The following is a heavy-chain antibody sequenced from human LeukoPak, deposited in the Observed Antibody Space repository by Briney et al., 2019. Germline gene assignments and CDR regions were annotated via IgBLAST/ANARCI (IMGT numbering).Heavy chain of an antibody. V-gene: IGHV1-2*02. CDR3: ARGASGRYTVTTSWFDP. CDR2: INPNSGGT. J-gene: IGHJ5*02. CDR1: GYTFTRYY. Sequence: ASVKVSCKACGYTFTRYYMHWVRQAPGQGLEWMGWINPNSGGTNYAQRFQGRVTMTRDTSISTAYMELSRLRSDDTAVYYCARGASGRYTVTTSWFDPWGQGTLVTVSS. D-gene: IGHD4-17*01.